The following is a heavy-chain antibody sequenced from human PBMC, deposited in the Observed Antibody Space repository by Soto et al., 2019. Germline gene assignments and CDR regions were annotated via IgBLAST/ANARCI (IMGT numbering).Heavy chain of an antibody. J-gene: IGHJ6*02. V-gene: IGHV5-51*01. Sequence: PGESLKVSCKGSGYSFTSYWIGWVRQMPGKGLEWMGIIYPGDSDTRYSPSFQGQVTISADKSISTAYLQWSSLKASDTAMYYCARQDCGSTSCYNHMDVWGQGTTGTVSS. CDR1: GYSFTSYW. D-gene: IGHD2-2*01. CDR2: IYPGDSDT. CDR3: ARQDCGSTSCYNHMDV.